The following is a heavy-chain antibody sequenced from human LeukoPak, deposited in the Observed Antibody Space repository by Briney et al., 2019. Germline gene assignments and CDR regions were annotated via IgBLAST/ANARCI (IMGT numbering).Heavy chain of an antibody. J-gene: IGHJ4*02. CDR2: TYYSGST. CDR3: ARGSRELYYFDY. V-gene: IGHV4-59*01. Sequence: SETLSLTCTGSGGSISSYYWSWIRQTPGKGLEWIGYTYYSGSTKYNPSLKSRVTISVDASKTQFSLKLNSVTAADTAVYYCARGSRELYYFDYWGQGALVTVSS. D-gene: IGHD1-7*01. CDR1: GGSISSYY.